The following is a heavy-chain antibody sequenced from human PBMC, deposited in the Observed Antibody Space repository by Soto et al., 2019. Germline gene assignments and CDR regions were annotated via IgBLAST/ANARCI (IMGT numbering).Heavy chain of an antibody. Sequence: QVQLQESGPGLVKPSQTLSLTCTVSGGSINSDDYYWSWIRQPPGKGLEWIGYIHYRGSTYYNPSLNSRVTISLDTSKNQFSLKLSSVTAADTAVYYCARRIYYYYYGMDVWGQGTTVTVSS. J-gene: IGHJ6*02. CDR1: GGSINSDDYY. CDR2: IHYRGST. V-gene: IGHV4-30-4*01. CDR3: ARRIYYYYYGMDV.